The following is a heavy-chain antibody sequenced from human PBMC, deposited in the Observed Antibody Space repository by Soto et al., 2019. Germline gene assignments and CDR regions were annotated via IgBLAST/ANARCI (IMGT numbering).Heavy chain of an antibody. D-gene: IGHD5-12*01. CDR2: INPSGGST. CDR3: ARAEMATIKGNAFDI. J-gene: IGHJ3*02. CDR1: GYTFTSYY. Sequence: ASVKVSCKASGYTFTSYYMYWVRQAPGQGLEWMGIINPSGGSTSYAQKFQGRVTMTRDTSTSTVYMELSSLRSEDTAVYYCARAEMATIKGNAFDIWGQGTMVTVSS. V-gene: IGHV1-46*01.